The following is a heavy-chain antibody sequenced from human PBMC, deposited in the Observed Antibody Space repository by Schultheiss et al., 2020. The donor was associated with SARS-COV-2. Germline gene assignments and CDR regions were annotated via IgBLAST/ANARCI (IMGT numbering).Heavy chain of an antibody. D-gene: IGHD4-17*01. Sequence: GGSLRLSCAASGFTFSNAWMSWVRQAPGKGLEWVAFISYDGSKNYYADSVKGRFTISRDNSENTLFLQMNSLRAEDTAVYYCARIDYGDDHWGQGTLVTVSS. J-gene: IGHJ5*02. V-gene: IGHV3-30*03. CDR2: ISYDGSKN. CDR1: GFTFSNAW. CDR3: ARIDYGDDH.